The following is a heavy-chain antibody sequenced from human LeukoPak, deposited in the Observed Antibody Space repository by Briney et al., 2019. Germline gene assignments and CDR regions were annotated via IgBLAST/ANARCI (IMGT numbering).Heavy chain of an antibody. Sequence: SQTLSLTCTVSGGSISSGDYYWSWVRQPPGKGLEWIGYMYYSGSTYYNPSLKSRVTISVDTSKNQFSLRLSSVTAADTAVYYCVRLMVGAIRPFDYWGQGTLVTVSS. CDR2: MYYSGST. J-gene: IGHJ4*02. CDR3: VRLMVGAIRPFDY. D-gene: IGHD1-26*01. V-gene: IGHV4-30-4*01. CDR1: GGSISSGDYY.